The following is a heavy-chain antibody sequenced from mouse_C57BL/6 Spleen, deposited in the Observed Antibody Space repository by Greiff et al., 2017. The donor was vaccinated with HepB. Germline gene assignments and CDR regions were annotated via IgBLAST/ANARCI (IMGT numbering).Heavy chain of an antibody. Sequence: QVQLQQPGAELVMPGPSVKLSCKASGYTFTSYWMHWVKQRPGQGLEWIGEIDPSDSYTNYNQKFKGKSTLTVDKSSSTAYMQLSSLTSEDSAVYYCARKESYYWYFDVWGTGTTVTVSS. D-gene: IGHD3-3*01. CDR2: IDPSDSYT. CDR1: GYTFTSYW. CDR3: ARKESYYWYFDV. J-gene: IGHJ1*03. V-gene: IGHV1-69*01.